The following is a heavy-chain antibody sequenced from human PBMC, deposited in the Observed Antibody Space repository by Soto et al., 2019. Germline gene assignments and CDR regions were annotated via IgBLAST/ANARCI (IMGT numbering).Heavy chain of an antibody. D-gene: IGHD6-6*01. CDR2: IIPILGIA. CDR3: ARGVQKYSSSLYYYYYMDV. CDR1: GGTFSSYT. Sequence: GASVKVSCKASGGTFSSYTISWVRQAPGQGLEWMGRIIPILGIANYAQKFQGRVTITADKSTGTAYMELSSLRSEDTAVYYCARGVQKYSSSLYYYYYMDVWGKGTTVTVSS. V-gene: IGHV1-69*02. J-gene: IGHJ6*03.